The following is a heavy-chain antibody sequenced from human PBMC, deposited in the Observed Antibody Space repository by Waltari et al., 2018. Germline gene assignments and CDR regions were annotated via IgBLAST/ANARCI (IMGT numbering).Heavy chain of an antibody. V-gene: IGHV1-18*01. CDR2: ISAYNGNT. J-gene: IGHJ4*02. CDR1: GYTFTSYG. CDR3: ARGRRRYCTNGVCYVY. Sequence: QVQLVQSGAEVKKPGASVKVSCKASGYTFTSYGISWVRQAPGQGLEWMGWISAYNGNTNYAQKLQGRVTMTTDTSTSTAYMELSSLRSEDTAVYYCARGRRRYCTNGVCYVYWGQGTLVTVSS. D-gene: IGHD2-8*01.